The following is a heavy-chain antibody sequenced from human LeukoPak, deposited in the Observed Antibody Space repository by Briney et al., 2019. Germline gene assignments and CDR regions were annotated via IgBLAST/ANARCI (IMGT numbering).Heavy chain of an antibody. CDR1: GASISSGAHY. CDR2: IYYTGTT. CDR3: ATKRSGTSWYDY. Sequence: PSETLSLTCTVPGASISSGAHYWSWVRQHPGEGLEWIGYIYYTGTTYYNPSLTSRVTISVDTSKNQFSLKLSSVTAADTAVYYCATKRSGTSWYDYWGQGTLVTVSS. V-gene: IGHV4-31*03. J-gene: IGHJ4*02. D-gene: IGHD3-3*01.